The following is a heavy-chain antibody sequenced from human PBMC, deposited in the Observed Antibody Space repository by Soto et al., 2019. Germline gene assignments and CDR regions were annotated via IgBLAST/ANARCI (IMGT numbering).Heavy chain of an antibody. D-gene: IGHD3-10*01. CDR1: GGSISSGGYS. V-gene: IGHV4-30-2*01. CDR2: IYHSGST. Sequence: SETLSLTCAVSGGSISSGGYSWSWIRQPPGKGLEWIGYIYHSGSTYYNPSLKSRVTISVDRSKNQFSLKLSSVTAADTAVYYCARVHRITMVRGGYHFDYWGQGTLVTVSS. CDR3: ARVHRITMVRGGYHFDY. J-gene: IGHJ4*02.